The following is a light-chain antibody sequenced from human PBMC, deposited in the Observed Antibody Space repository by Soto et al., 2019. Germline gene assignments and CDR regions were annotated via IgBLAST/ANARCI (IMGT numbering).Light chain of an antibody. Sequence: QSVLTQPPSVSGAPGQRVTISCSGTSSNIGADYDVHWYQQLPGTAPKLLIFDYSIRPSGVPDRFSASKSDTSASLAITGLQAEDEADYYCQSYDSSLSASVFGGGTKVTVL. CDR1: SSNIGADYD. CDR2: DYS. V-gene: IGLV1-40*01. CDR3: QSYDSSLSASV. J-gene: IGLJ3*02.